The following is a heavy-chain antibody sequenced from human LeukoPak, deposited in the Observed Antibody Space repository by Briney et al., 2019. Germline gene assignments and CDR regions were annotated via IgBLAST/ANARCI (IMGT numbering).Heavy chain of an antibody. D-gene: IGHD4-23*01. CDR1: GGSISSSNYY. J-gene: IGHJ6*03. CDR2: IYYSGST. CDR3: AREKRDYGGNPPYYYYMDV. V-gene: IGHV4-39*07. Sequence: SETLSLTCTVSGGSISSSNYYWGRIRQPPGKGLEWIGSIYYSGSTYYNPSLKSRVTISVDTSKNQFSLKLSSVTAADTAVYYCAREKRDYGGNPPYYYYMDVWGKGTTVTVSS.